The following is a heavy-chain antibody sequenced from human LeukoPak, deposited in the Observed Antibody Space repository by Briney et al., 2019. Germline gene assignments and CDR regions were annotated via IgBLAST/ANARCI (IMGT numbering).Heavy chain of an antibody. CDR1: GGSISSSSYY. CDR2: IYYSGST. CDR3: ARDSGYSFDY. V-gene: IGHV4-39*02. D-gene: IGHD5-18*01. J-gene: IGHJ4*02. Sequence: SETLSLTCTVSGGSISSSSYYWGWIRQLPGKGLEWIGSIYYSGSTYYNPSLKSRVTISVDTSKNQFSLKLSSVTAADTAVYYCARDSGYSFDYWGQGTLVTVSS.